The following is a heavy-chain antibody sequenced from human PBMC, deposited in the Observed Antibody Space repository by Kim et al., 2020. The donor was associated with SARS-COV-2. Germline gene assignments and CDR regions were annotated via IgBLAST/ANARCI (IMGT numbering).Heavy chain of an antibody. CDR1: GFTFSNAW. CDR2: IKSKTDGGTT. J-gene: IGHJ3*02. V-gene: IGHV3-15*01. D-gene: IGHD3-9*01. CDR3: TTRTYYDILTGYYHGATDDAFDI. Sequence: GGSLRLSCAASGFTFSNAWMSWVRQAPGKGLEWVGRIKSKTDGGTTDYAAPVKGRFTISRDDSKNTLYLQMNSLKTEDTAVYYCTTRTYYDILTGYYHGATDDAFDIWGQGTMVTVSS.